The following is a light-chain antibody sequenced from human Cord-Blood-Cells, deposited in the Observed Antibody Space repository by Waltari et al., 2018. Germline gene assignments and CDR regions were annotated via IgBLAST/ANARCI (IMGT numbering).Light chain of an antibody. CDR2: EGS. CDR1: SSDVGSYNL. Sequence: QSALTQPASVSGSPGQSITISCTGTSSDVGSYNLVSWYQQHPGKAPKLMIYEGSKRPSGVSNRFSGSRSGNTASLTISGLQAEDDADYYCCSYAGSSIGVFGGGTKLTVL. V-gene: IGLV2-23*01. J-gene: IGLJ2*01. CDR3: CSYAGSSIGV.